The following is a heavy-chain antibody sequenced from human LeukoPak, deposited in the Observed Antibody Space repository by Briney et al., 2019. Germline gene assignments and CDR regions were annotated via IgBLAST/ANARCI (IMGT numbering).Heavy chain of an antibody. D-gene: IGHD2-8*01. V-gene: IGHV3-74*01. CDR2: INSDGSST. CDR1: GFTFSSYW. J-gene: IGHJ4*02. CDR3: TSLGEPDIVLMVYPEDY. Sequence: GSLRLSCAASGFTFSSYWMHWVRQAPGKGLVWVSRINSDGSSTSYADSVKGRFTISRDNAKNTLYLQMNTLRAEDTAVYYCTSLGEPDIVLMVYPEDYWGQGTLVTVSS.